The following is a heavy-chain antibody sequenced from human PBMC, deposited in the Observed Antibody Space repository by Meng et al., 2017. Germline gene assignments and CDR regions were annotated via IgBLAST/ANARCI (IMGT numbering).Heavy chain of an antibody. Sequence: LQLLGPGVGYVRPGGSLRLSCAASGFTFNNSWMHWVRQVPGKGLVWVSRISGDGSITNYADSVKGRFTISRDNAKNTLYLQMNSLRPEDTAVYYCLDEAPRSDYWGQGSLVTVSS. CDR1: GFTFNNSW. D-gene: IGHD1-1*01. CDR3: LDEAPRSDY. J-gene: IGHJ4*02. V-gene: IGHV3-74*01. CDR2: ISGDGSIT.